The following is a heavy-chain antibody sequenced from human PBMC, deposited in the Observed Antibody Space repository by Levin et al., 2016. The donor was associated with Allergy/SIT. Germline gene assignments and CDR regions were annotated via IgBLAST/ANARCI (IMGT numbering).Heavy chain of an antibody. CDR2: IWYDGSNK. J-gene: IGHJ5*02. CDR3: AREFADYGDNWFDP. CDR1: GFTFSSYG. V-gene: IGHV3-33*01. D-gene: IGHD4-17*01. Sequence: GGSLRLSCAASGFTFSSYGMHWVRQAPGKGLEWVAVIWYDGSNKYYADSVKGRFTISRDNAKNSLYLQMNSLRDEDTAVYYCAREFADYGDNWFDPWGQGTLVTVSS.